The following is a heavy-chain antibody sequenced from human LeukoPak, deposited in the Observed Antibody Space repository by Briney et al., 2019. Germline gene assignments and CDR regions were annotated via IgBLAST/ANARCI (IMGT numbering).Heavy chain of an antibody. V-gene: IGHV4-59*01. CDR1: GGSISSYY. J-gene: IGHJ4*02. Sequence: PSETLPLTCTVSGGSISSYYWSWIRQPPGKGLEWIGYIYYSGSTNYNPSLKSRVTISVDTSKNQFSLKLSSVTAADTAVYYCARVNYYDSSGYYWYFDYWGQGTLVTVSS. D-gene: IGHD3-22*01. CDR3: ARVNYYDSSGYYWYFDY. CDR2: IYYSGST.